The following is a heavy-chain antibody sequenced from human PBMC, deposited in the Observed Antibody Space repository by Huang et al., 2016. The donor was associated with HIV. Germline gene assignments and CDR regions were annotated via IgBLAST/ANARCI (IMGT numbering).Heavy chain of an antibody. CDR1: GDSVDSSFSY. Sequence: QVQLQESGQGLVKPSDTLSLTCIVSGDSVDSSFSYWGWVRQPPGKGLEWMGSIYSNGTTSYNKYLKSRITISVDTSKNHFSLNLKTVTAADTAVYYCSRGPSTPATELWGQGTMVTVSS. D-gene: IGHD1-1*01. V-gene: IGHV4-39*02. J-gene: IGHJ3*01. CDR3: SRGPSTPATEL. CDR2: IYSNGTT.